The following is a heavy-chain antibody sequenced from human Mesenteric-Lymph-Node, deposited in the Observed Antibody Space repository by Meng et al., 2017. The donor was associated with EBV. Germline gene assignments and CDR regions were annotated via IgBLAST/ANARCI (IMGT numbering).Heavy chain of an antibody. D-gene: IGHD1-26*01. J-gene: IGHJ4*02. Sequence: QVQLVQSGGEVKKPGASVKVSCKASGYTFTSYAMDWVRQAPGQRLEWMGWINAGNGNTKYSQKFQGRVTITRDTSASTAYMELSSLRSEDTAVYYCARGQQGASYAFDYWGQGTLVTVSS. V-gene: IGHV1-3*01. CDR1: GYTFTSYA. CDR3: ARGQQGASYAFDY. CDR2: INAGNGNT.